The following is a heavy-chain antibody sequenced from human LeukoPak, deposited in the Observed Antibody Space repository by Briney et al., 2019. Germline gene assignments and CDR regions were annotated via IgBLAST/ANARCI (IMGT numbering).Heavy chain of an antibody. J-gene: IGHJ4*02. Sequence: GASVKVSCKASGYTFTGYYMHWVRQAPGQGLEWMGWINPNSGGTNYAQKFQGRVTMTRDTSISTAYMELSRLRSDDTAVYYCARALHWYQPQWGVDYWGQGTLVTVSS. CDR1: GYTFTGYY. V-gene: IGHV1-2*02. CDR2: INPNSGGT. D-gene: IGHD2-2*01. CDR3: ARALHWYQPQWGVDY.